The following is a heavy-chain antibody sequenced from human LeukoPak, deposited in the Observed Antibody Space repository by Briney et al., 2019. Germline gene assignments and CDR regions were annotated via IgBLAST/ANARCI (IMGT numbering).Heavy chain of an antibody. CDR1: GGSIRGYY. Sequence: PSETLSLTCTVSGGSIRGYYWSWIRQPPGKGLEWIGYIYSSGNTNYNPSLKSRLTISVDTSKNQFSLKLSSVTAADTAVYYCARLDVWGQGTTVTVSS. J-gene: IGHJ6*02. V-gene: IGHV4-59*01. CDR3: ARLDV. CDR2: IYSSGNT.